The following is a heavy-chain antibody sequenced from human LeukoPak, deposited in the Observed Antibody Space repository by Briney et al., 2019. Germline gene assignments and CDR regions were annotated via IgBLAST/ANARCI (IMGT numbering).Heavy chain of an antibody. Sequence: GGSLRLSCAASGFTFSSYAMSWVRQAPGKGLEWVSSISGSGGSTYYADSVKGRFAISRDNSKNTLYLQMNSLRDEDTAVYYCAKGGMAVAGLGYWGQGILVTVSS. J-gene: IGHJ4*02. V-gene: IGHV3-23*01. CDR3: AKGGMAVAGLGY. CDR1: GFTFSSYA. CDR2: ISGSGGST. D-gene: IGHD6-19*01.